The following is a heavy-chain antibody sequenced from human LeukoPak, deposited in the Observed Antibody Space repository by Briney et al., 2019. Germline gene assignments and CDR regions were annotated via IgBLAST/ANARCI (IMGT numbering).Heavy chain of an antibody. J-gene: IGHJ4*02. V-gene: IGHV4-39*01. CDR2: IYYSGSP. CDR3: ARPATSGTYYSAFDS. Sequence: SETPSLTCTVSGGSISNSYYYWAWIRQPPGKGLEWIGTIYYSGSPHYNPSLKTRVTISEDTSKNQFSLKLSSVTAADTAVYFCARPATSGTYYSAFDSWGQGTLVTASS. D-gene: IGHD3-22*01. CDR1: GGSISNSYYY.